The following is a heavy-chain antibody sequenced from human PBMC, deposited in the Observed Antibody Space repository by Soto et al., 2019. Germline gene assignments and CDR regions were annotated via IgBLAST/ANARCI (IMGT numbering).Heavy chain of an antibody. CDR3: ARDRDSSEYFDY. D-gene: IGHD3-22*01. Sequence: QVQLVQSGAEVKKPGSSVKVSCKASGGTFSSYTISWVRQAPGQGLEWMGRIIPILGIANYAQKFQGRVTITADKYTSTAYMELSSLRSEDTAVYYCARDRDSSEYFDYWGQGTLVTVSS. CDR1: GGTFSSYT. J-gene: IGHJ4*02. CDR2: IIPILGIA. V-gene: IGHV1-69*08.